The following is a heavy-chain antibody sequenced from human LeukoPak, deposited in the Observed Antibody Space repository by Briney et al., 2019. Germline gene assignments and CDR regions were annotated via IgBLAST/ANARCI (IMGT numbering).Heavy chain of an antibody. V-gene: IGHV4-34*01. CDR3: ERRACSGGSCYSQRGAFDI. CDR2: INHSGST. D-gene: IGHD2-15*01. CDR1: GGSFSGYY. J-gene: IGHJ3*02. Sequence: SESLSLTCAVYGGSFSGYYWSWIRQPPGKGLEWIGEINHSGSTNYNPSLKSRVTISVDTSKNQFSLRLSSVTAADTAVYSCERRACSGGSCYSQRGAFDIWGQGTMVTVSS.